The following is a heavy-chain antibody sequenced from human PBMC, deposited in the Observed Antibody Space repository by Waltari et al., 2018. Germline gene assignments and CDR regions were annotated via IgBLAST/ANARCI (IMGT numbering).Heavy chain of an antibody. CDR1: GYTFTLYH. J-gene: IGHJ4*02. D-gene: IGHD6-6*01. V-gene: IGHV1-2*02. CDR2: SHPSSGGT. CDR3: AALPYISSSTSY. Sequence: QVQLVQSGAEVKKPGASVKVSCQTSGYTFTLYHINWVRQAPGQGLEWMGWSHPSSGGTNYAQKFQGRVTMTRDTSISTAYLELNSLTSDDTAVYYCAALPYISSSTSYWGQGTLVTVSS.